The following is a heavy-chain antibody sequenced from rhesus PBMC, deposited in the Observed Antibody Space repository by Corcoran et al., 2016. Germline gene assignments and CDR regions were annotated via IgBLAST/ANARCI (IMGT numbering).Heavy chain of an antibody. CDR3: AKDHPLVDTVGTD. CDR1: GFPFLSSV. V-gene: IGHV3S25*01. CDR2: MNSGGGST. J-gene: IGHJ4*01. Sequence: VQLVDSGVGLFPPGWSLGLSCAASGFPFLSSVLSWVRQAAGKGLELISAMNSGGGSTYYADSVKGRFTSSRDNSKNTLSLQMNSLRAEDTAVYYCAKDHPLVDTVGTDWGQGVLVTVSA. D-gene: IGHD5-30*01.